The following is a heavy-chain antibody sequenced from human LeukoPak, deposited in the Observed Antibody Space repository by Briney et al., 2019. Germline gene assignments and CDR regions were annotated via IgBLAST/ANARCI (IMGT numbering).Heavy chain of an antibody. CDR1: GFTFSNYG. Sequence: GGSLRLSCAASGFTFSNYGIHWVRQAPGKGLEWVAVISYEGGTQHYADSVKGRFIISRDNPRNTLYLQMNILRTEDTAVYYCAKEGTPQVSTWYDLWGQGTQVIVSS. CDR2: ISYEGGTQ. J-gene: IGHJ5*02. D-gene: IGHD3-10*01. CDR3: AKEGTPQVSTWYDL. V-gene: IGHV3-30*18.